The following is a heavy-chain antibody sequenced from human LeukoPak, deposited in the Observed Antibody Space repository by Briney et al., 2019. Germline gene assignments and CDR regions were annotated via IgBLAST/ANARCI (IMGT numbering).Heavy chain of an antibody. CDR2: IKQDGSEK. CDR3: ARLVVGNWFGP. J-gene: IGHJ5*02. V-gene: IGHV3-7*01. CDR1: GFTSSSYW. D-gene: IGHD3-22*01. Sequence: GGSLRLSCAASGFTSSSYWMSWVRQAPGKGLEWVANIKQDGSEKYYVDSVKGRFTISRDNAKNSLYLQMNSLRAEDTAVYYCARLVVGNWFGPWGQGTLVTVSS.